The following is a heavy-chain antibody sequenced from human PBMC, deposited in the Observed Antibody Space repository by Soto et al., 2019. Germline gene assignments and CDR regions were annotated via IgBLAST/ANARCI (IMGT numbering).Heavy chain of an antibody. Sequence: GASVKVSCKASGYTFTGYYMHWVRQAPGQGLEWMGWINPNSGGTNYAQKFQGWVTMTRDTSISTAYMELSRLRSDDTAVYYCARGRIAAAGTAEIDYWGQGTLVTVSS. V-gene: IGHV1-2*04. D-gene: IGHD6-13*01. J-gene: IGHJ4*02. CDR2: INPNSGGT. CDR3: ARGRIAAAGTAEIDY. CDR1: GYTFTGYY.